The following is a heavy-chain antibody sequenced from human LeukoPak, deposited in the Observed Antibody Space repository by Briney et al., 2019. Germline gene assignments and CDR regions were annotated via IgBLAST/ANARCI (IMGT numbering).Heavy chain of an antibody. Sequence: SETLSLTCTVSGGSISSGGYYWSWIRQHPGKGLKWLGYIYYSGSTYYNPSLKSRVTISVDTSKNQFSLKLSSGTAADTAVYYCARGWELEHWSDHWGQGTLVTVSS. J-gene: IGHJ5*02. V-gene: IGHV4-31*03. CDR3: ARGWELEHWSDH. D-gene: IGHD1-1*01. CDR1: GGSISSGGYY. CDR2: IYYSGST.